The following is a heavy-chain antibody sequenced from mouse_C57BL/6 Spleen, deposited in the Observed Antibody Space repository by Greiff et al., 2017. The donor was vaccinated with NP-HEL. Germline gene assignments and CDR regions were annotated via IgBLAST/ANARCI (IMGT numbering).Heavy chain of an antibody. CDR3: ARSTDAMDY. V-gene: IGHV1-55*01. J-gene: IGHJ4*01. CDR1: GYTFTSYW. CDR2: IYPGSGST. Sequence: QVQLQQPGAELVKPGASVKMSCKASGYTFTSYWITWVKQRPGQGLEWIGDIYPGSGSTKYNEKFKSKATRTVDTSSSTAYMQLSSLTSEDSAVYYCARSTDAMDYWGQGTSVTVSS. D-gene: IGHD4-1*02.